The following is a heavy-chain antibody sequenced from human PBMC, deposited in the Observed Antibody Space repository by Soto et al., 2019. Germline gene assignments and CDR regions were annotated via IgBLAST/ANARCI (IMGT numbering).Heavy chain of an antibody. CDR1: GFTFSSYA. J-gene: IGHJ4*02. CDR3: ARGASGGWYY. CDR2: ISGSGDST. D-gene: IGHD6-19*01. V-gene: IGHV3-23*01. Sequence: EVQLLESGGGLVEPGGSLRLSCAASGFTFSSYAMSWVRQAPGKGLEWVSGISGSGDSTYYADSVKGRFTISRDNSKNSLYLLMNSLRAEDTAVYYCARGASGGWYYWGQGTLVTVSS.